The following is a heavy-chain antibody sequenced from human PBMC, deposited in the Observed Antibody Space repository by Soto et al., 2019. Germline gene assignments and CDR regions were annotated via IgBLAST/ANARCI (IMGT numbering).Heavy chain of an antibody. CDR3: ARRHWGYYFDY. CDR2: IYHSGST. D-gene: IGHD7-27*01. J-gene: IGHJ4*02. CDR1: GGSISSSNW. V-gene: IGHV4-4*02. Sequence: SETLSLTCAVSGGSISSSNWWSWVRQPPGKGLEWIGEIYHSGSTNYNPSLNSRVTISVDKSKNQFSLKLSSVTAADTAVYYCARRHWGYYFDYWGQGTLVTVSS.